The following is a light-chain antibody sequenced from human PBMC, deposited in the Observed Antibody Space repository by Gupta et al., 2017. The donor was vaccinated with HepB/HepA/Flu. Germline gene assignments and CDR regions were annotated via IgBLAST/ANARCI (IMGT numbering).Light chain of an antibody. CDR2: DVS. CDR3: SSYTSSSTWV. J-gene: IGLJ1*01. Sequence: QSALTQPASVSGSPGPSITIPCTGTSSDVGGYNYVSWYQQHPGKAPKLMIYDVSNRPSGVSNRFSGSKSGNTASLTISGLQAEDEADYYCSSYTSSSTWVFGTGTKVTVL. CDR1: SSDVGGYNY. V-gene: IGLV2-14*01.